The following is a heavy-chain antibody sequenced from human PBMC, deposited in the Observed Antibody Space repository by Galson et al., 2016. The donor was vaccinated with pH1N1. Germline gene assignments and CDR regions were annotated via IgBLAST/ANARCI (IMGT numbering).Heavy chain of an antibody. CDR3: GRRAAAGHSEYFQQ. V-gene: IGHV5-51*01. J-gene: IGHJ1*01. Sequence: QSGAEVKKPGESLKISCKGSGYSFTSYWIGWVRQMPRKGLEWMGIIYPGDSDTRYSQSFQGQVSISADKSISTAYLQWSNLKASDTAMYYCGRRAAAGHSEYFQQWGQGTLVTVSS. CDR2: IYPGDSDT. D-gene: IGHD6-13*01. CDR1: GYSFTSYW.